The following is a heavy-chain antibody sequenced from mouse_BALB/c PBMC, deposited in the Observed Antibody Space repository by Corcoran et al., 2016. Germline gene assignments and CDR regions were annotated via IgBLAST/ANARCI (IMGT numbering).Heavy chain of an antibody. Sequence: VQLPESGPGLVQPSQSLSLTCSVTGYSTTSVYYWNWVRQFPGNKLEWMGYISYYGSNNYNPSLKNRISNTRDTSKNQFFLKLNSVTTEDTATYYCASIYDGYAMDYWGQGTSVTVSS. CDR1: GYSTTSVYY. CDR3: ASIYDGYAMDY. CDR2: ISYYGSN. V-gene: IGHV3-6*02. J-gene: IGHJ4*01. D-gene: IGHD2-3*01.